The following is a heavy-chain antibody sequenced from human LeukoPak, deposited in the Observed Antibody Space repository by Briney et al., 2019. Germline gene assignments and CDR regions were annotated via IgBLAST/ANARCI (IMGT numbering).Heavy chain of an antibody. CDR3: AKSRKDWYFDY. Sequence: GGSLRLSCVASGFTLSSYNMKWVRQAPGKRLEWVSSISWRSSDIEYADSEKGRFTISRDNSKNTLYLQMNSLRAEDTAVYYCAKSRKDWYFDYWGQGTLVTVSS. V-gene: IGHV3-21*04. J-gene: IGHJ4*02. CDR1: GFTLSSYN. D-gene: IGHD3/OR15-3a*01. CDR2: ISWRSSDI.